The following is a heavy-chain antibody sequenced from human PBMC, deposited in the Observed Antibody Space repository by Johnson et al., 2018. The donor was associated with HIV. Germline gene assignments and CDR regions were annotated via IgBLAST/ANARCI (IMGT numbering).Heavy chain of an antibody. CDR3: VRVGGNGNYFFDPFDM. CDR1: GFTFHEYA. J-gene: IGHJ3*02. Sequence: VQLVESGGGLVQPGRSLRLTCVGSGFTFHEYAMHWVRQIPGKGLVWVSGINWNGGSTGYADSVKARFMISRDNAKNSLYLQMNSLRVEDTALYYCVRVGGNGNYFFDPFDMWGQGTMVTVSS. CDR2: INWNGGST. D-gene: IGHD1-26*01. V-gene: IGHV3-20*04.